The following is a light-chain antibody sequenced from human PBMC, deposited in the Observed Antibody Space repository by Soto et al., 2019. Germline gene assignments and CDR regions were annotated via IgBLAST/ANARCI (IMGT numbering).Light chain of an antibody. CDR2: AAS. CDR3: QQSYRSPPT. CDR1: QSISSK. J-gene: IGKJ1*01. Sequence: DIQMTQSASSLSASVGDRFTITCRASQSISSKLNWYQQKPGKVPKLLIYAASSLQSGVPSRFSGSGSGTDFTLTISSLQPEDFATYYCQQSYRSPPTFGQGTKVDIK. V-gene: IGKV1-39*01.